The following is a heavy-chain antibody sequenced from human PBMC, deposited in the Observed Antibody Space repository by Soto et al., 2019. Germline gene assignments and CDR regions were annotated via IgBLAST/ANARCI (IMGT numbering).Heavy chain of an antibody. CDR3: GRGASGSYRLDY. CDR1: GFTFSSYC. CDR2: INSDGSST. D-gene: IGHD3-10*01. Sequence: PGGSLRLSCAASGFTFSSYCMHWVRQAPGKGLVWVSRINSDGSSTNYADSVKGQFTISRDNAKNTLYLQMNSLRAEDTAVYYCGRGASGSYRLDYWGQGTLVTVSS. J-gene: IGHJ4*02. V-gene: IGHV3-74*01.